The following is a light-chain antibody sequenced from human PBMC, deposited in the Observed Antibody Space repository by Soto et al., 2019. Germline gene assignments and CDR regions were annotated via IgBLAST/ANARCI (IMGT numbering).Light chain of an antibody. CDR3: ASWDDSLNGVV. J-gene: IGLJ2*01. CDR1: SSNIGINT. CDR2: SNN. V-gene: IGLV1-44*01. Sequence: QSVLTQPPSASGTPGQRVTISCSGGSSNIGINTVNWYQQVPGTAPKLLIYSNNQRPSGVPDRFSGSKSGTSASLAISGLLSEDETDYYCASWDDSLNGVVFGGGTKLTVL.